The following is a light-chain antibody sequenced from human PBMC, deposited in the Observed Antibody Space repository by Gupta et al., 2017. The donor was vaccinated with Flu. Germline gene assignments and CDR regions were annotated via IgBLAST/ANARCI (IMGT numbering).Light chain of an antibody. CDR3: QQGDDTPIT. V-gene: IGKV3-11*01. CDR2: DAS. CDR1: QTVGRF. J-gene: IGKJ5*01. Sequence: PATLSSSPGERATISCRASQTVGRFLCWYQQKPGQAPRLLMYDASTGATGIPARFGGSGSGKDFTLTISSLEPEDLAFYFCQQGDDTPITFGQGTRLEIK.